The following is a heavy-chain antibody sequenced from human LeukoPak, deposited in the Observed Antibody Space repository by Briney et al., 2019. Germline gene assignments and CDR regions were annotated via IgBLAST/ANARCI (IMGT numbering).Heavy chain of an antibody. V-gene: IGHV6-1*01. D-gene: IGHD3-10*01. J-gene: IGHJ4*02. CDR2: TYYRSRWGN. CDR3: VRDSDDYYWALDF. Sequence: SQTLSLTCAISGDSVSNNIATWNWVRQSPSRGLEWLGRTYYRSRWGNGYAISVKGRITINPDTSRNQFSLQLNSVTPEDTAVYYCVRDSDDYYWALDFWGQGTPVTASS. CDR1: GDSVSNNIAT.